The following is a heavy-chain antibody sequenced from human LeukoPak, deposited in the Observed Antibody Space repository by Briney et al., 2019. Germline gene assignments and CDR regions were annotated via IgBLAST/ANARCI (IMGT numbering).Heavy chain of an antibody. CDR2: ISTSSSYI. J-gene: IGHJ4*02. CDR1: GFTFSRYS. D-gene: IGHD6-19*01. V-gene: IGHV3-21*01. CDR3: ARAIFSSGWYLVDY. Sequence: GGSLRLSCAASGFTFSRYSMNWVRQAPGKGLEWVSSISTSSSYIYYADSVKGRFTISRDNAKNSLYLQMNSLRAEDTAVYYCARAIFSSGWYLVDYWGQGTLVTVSS.